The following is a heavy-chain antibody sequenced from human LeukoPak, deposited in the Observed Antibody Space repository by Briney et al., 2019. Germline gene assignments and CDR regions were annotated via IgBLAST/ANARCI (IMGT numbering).Heavy chain of an antibody. Sequence: SETLSLTCTVSGGSISSYYWSWIRQPAGKGLEWIGRIYTSGSTNYNPSLKSRVTMSVDTSKNQFSLKLSSVTAADTAVYYCAREFAGYYDILTGYYSGYGMDVWGQGTTVTVSS. V-gene: IGHV4-4*07. CDR1: GGSISSYY. CDR3: AREFAGYYDILTGYYSGYGMDV. CDR2: IYTSGST. J-gene: IGHJ6*02. D-gene: IGHD3-9*01.